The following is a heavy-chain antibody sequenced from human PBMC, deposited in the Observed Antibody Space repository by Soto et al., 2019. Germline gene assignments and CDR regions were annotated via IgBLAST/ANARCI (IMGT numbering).Heavy chain of an antibody. CDR2: ISSSSSTI. D-gene: IGHD2-2*03. Sequence: GGSLRLSCAASGFTFSSYSMNWVRQAPGKGLEWVSYISSSSSTIYYADSVKGRFTISRDNAKNSLYLQMNSLRAEDTAVYYCARDGPRSGDGYCSSTSCTPPGAFDIWGQGTMVTVSS. CDR3: ARDGPRSGDGYCSSTSCTPPGAFDI. J-gene: IGHJ3*02. CDR1: GFTFSSYS. V-gene: IGHV3-48*01.